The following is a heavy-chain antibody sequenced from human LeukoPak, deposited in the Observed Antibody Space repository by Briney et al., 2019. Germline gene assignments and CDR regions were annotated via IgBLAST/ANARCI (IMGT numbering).Heavy chain of an antibody. Sequence: GGSLRLSCAASGFTFNTYAMSWVRQAPGKGLEWVSGISGGGGSTYYADSVKGRFIISRDDCKNTLYLQMNSLRAEDTAVYYCAKVRFGVTARYYFDYWGQGTLVTVSS. CDR2: ISGGGGST. CDR1: GFTFNTYA. J-gene: IGHJ4*02. V-gene: IGHV3-23*01. CDR3: AKVRFGVTARYYFDY. D-gene: IGHD3-10*01.